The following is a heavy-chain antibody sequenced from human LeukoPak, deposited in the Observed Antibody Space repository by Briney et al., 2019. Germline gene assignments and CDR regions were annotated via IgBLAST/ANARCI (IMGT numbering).Heavy chain of an antibody. Sequence: ASVKVSCKASGYTFSGFYIHWVRQAPGQGLEWMGGIIPIFGTANYAQKFQGRVTLTRGTSTSTVYMELSSLRSEDTAVYYCARDRWGYDILTDRTYYYYYYMDVWGKGTTVTISS. CDR3: ARDRWGYDILTDRTYYYYYYMDV. CDR2: IIPIFGTA. J-gene: IGHJ6*03. V-gene: IGHV1-46*01. CDR1: GYTFSGFY. D-gene: IGHD3-9*01.